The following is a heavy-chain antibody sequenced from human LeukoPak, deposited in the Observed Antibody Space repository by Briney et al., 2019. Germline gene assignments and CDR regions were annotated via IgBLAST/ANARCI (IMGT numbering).Heavy chain of an antibody. CDR1: GFTFSNYA. CDR3: AVWGSYRHIGFDY. J-gene: IGHJ4*02. Sequence: PGGSLRLSCAASGFTFSNYAMSWVRQASGKGLEWVSSISSSGGGTYYADSVKGRFTISRDNSKNTLSLQMNSLRAEDTAVYYCAVWGSYRHIGFDYWGQGTLVTVSS. D-gene: IGHD3-16*02. CDR2: ISSSGGGT. V-gene: IGHV3-23*01.